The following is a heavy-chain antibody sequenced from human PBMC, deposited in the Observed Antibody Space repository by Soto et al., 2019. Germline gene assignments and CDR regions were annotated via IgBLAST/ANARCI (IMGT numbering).Heavy chain of an antibody. V-gene: IGHV4-31*03. CDR1: GGSISSGGYY. D-gene: IGHD1-26*01. J-gene: IGHJ4*02. Sequence: QVQLQESGPGLVKSSQTLSLTCTVSGGSISSGGYYWSWIRQHPGKGLEWIGYIYYTGSAYSSPSLKSRLSISVDTSKNQFSLKLSSVTAADAAVYYCARAYYGPYYFDSWGQGALVTVSS. CDR2: IYYTGSA. CDR3: ARAYYGPYYFDS.